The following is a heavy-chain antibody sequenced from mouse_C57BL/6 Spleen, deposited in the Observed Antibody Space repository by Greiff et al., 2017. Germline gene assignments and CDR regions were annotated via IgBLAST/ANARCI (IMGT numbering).Heavy chain of an antibody. CDR1: GYAFSSSW. CDR3: ANYGSSPFDY. Sequence: QVQLMQSGPELVKPGASVKISCKASGYAFSSSWMNWVKQRPGKGLEWIGRIYPGDGDTNYNGKFMGKATLTADKSSSTSSMQLSSLTSEDSAVYFCANYGSSPFDYWGQGTTLTVSS. V-gene: IGHV1-82*01. CDR2: IYPGDGDT. J-gene: IGHJ2*01. D-gene: IGHD1-1*01.